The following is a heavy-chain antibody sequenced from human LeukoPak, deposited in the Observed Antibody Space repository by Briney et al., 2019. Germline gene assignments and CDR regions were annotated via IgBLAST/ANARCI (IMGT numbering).Heavy chain of an antibody. Sequence: ASVKVSCKASGYTFTSYDTNWVRQATGQGLEWMGWMNPNSGNTGYAQKFQGRVTITRNTSISTAYMELSSLRSEDAAVYYCARVGYSYGSYYFDYWGQGTLVTVSS. CDR2: MNPNSGNT. CDR3: ARVGYSYGSYYFDY. D-gene: IGHD5-18*01. J-gene: IGHJ4*02. V-gene: IGHV1-8*03. CDR1: GYTFTSYD.